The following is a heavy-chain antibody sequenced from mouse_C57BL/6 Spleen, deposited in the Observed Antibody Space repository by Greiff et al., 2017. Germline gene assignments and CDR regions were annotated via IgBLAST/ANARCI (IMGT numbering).Heavy chain of an antibody. Sequence: VKVVESGPELVKPGASVKLSCKASGYTFTSYDINWVKQRPGQGLEWIGWIYPRDGSTKYNEKFKGKATLTVDTSSSTAYMELHSLTSEDSAVYFCARLETYYGRAWFAYWGQGTLVTVSA. CDR3: ARLETYYGRAWFAY. D-gene: IGHD1-1*02. CDR2: IYPRDGST. CDR1: GYTFTSYD. V-gene: IGHV1-85*01. J-gene: IGHJ3*01.